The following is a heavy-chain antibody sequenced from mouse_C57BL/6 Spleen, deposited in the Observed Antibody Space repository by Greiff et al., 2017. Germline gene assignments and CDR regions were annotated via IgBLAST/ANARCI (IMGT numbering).Heavy chain of an antibody. J-gene: IGHJ3*01. Sequence: QVQLQQSGPELVKPGASVKISCKASGYAFSSSWMNWVKPRPGKGLEWIGRIYPGDGDTNYNGKFKGKATLTADKSSSTAYMQLSSLTSEDSAVYFCARDGSNYFSWFAYWGQGTLVTVSA. D-gene: IGHD2-5*01. CDR2: IYPGDGDT. CDR3: ARDGSNYFSWFAY. CDR1: GYAFSSSW. V-gene: IGHV1-82*01.